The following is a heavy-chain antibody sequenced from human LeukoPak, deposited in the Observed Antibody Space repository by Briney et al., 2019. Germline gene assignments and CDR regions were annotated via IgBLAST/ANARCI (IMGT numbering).Heavy chain of an antibody. CDR1: GYTFTGYY. V-gene: IGHV1-2*04. D-gene: IGHD3-10*01. Sequence: ASVKVSCKASGYTFTGYYMHWVRRAPGQGLEWMGWINPNSGGTNYAQKFQGWVTMTRDTSISTAYMELSRLRSDDTAVYYCARRAQLLLWFGEPDGDAFDIWGQGTMVTVSS. J-gene: IGHJ3*02. CDR2: INPNSGGT. CDR3: ARRAQLLLWFGEPDGDAFDI.